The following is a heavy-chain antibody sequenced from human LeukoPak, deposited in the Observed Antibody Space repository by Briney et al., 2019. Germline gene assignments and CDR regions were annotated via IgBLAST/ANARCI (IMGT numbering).Heavy chain of an antibody. CDR2: IRNKANSYSI. CDR3: VRVMLGSSKFFDL. V-gene: IGHV3-72*01. J-gene: IGHJ2*01. D-gene: IGHD1-26*01. CDR1: GFTFSHYY. Sequence: GGSLRLSCAGSGFTFSHYYIDWVRQAPGKGLEWVARIRNKANSYSIEYAASVKGRFTISRDDSKNSVYLQMNSLKSEDTADYYCVRVMLGSSKFFDLWGRGTLVTVSP.